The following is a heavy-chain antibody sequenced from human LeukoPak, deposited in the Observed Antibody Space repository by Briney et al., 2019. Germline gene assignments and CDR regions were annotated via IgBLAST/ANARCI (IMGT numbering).Heavy chain of an antibody. V-gene: IGHV3-30-3*01. CDR2: ISYDGSNK. Sequence: GGSLRLSCAASGFTFSSYAMHWVRQAPGKGLEWVAVISYDGSNKYYADSVKGRFTISRDNSKNTLYLQMNSLRAEDTAVYYCARVSRRSGWYEYYFDYWGQGTLVTVSS. CDR1: GFTFSSYA. D-gene: IGHD6-19*01. J-gene: IGHJ4*02. CDR3: ARVSRRSGWYEYYFDY.